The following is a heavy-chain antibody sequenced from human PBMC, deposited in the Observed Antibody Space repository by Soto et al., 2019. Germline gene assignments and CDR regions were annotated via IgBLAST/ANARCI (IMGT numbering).Heavy chain of an antibody. CDR2: IYQSGVT. Sequence: SETLSLTWSMSGDSYSFSTYSWSWIRQPPGKALQWIGFIYQSGVTSYNPSLASRVSISLDRSNNQCSLKLKSVTAADTAVYFCAGMPYTSGLRFDPWGPGTLVTVSS. CDR3: AGMPYTSGLRFDP. CDR1: GDSYSFSTYS. D-gene: IGHD6-19*01. J-gene: IGHJ5*02. V-gene: IGHV4-30-2*01.